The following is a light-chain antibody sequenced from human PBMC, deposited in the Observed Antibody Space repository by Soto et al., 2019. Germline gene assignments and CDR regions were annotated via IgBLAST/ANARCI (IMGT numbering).Light chain of an antibody. J-gene: IGKJ1*01. Sequence: DIQMTQSPSSLSASVGDRVTITCRASQSISSYLNWYQQKPGKAPKLLIYAASSFQSGVPSRFSGSGSGTDFTLTISSLQPEDFATYYCQQGYSTPRTFGQGTKVEIK. CDR2: AAS. CDR3: QQGYSTPRT. V-gene: IGKV1-39*01. CDR1: QSISSY.